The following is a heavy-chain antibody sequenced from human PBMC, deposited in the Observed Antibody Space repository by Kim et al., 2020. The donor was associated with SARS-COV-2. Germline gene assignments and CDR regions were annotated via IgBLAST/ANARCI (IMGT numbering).Heavy chain of an antibody. CDR3: AKGGGSTWVWYFAL. CDR2: ISYDGSVI. Sequence: GGSLRLSCAASGFTFSNSGMHWVRQAPGKGLEWVAVISYDGSVISYADSVKGRFTISRDNSKNTLFVQMNSLRAEDTAVYYCAKGGGSTWVWYFALWGRG. V-gene: IGHV3-30*18. CDR1: GFTFSNSG. D-gene: IGHD6-13*01. J-gene: IGHJ2*01.